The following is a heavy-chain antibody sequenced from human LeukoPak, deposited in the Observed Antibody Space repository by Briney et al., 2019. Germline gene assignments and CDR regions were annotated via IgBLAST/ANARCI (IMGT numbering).Heavy chain of an antibody. V-gene: IGHV4-30-4*08. CDR1: GGSFSGYY. CDR2: IYYSGST. D-gene: IGHD2-2*01. Sequence: PSETLSLTCAVYGGSFSGYYWSWIRQPPGKGLEWIGYIYYSGSTYYNPSLKSRVTISVDTSKNQFSLKLSSVTAADTAVYYCARGFAGPYVPAANLFYWGQGTLVTVSS. J-gene: IGHJ4*02. CDR3: ARGFAGPYVPAANLFY.